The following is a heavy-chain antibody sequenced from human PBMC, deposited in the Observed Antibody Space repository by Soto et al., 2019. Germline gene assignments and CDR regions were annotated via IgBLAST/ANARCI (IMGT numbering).Heavy chain of an antibody. CDR3: AKDLVSWEVTIDLGYGMDV. J-gene: IGHJ6*02. D-gene: IGHD1-26*01. Sequence: PGGSLRLSCAASGFTFSSYAMSWVRQAPGKGLEWVSAISGSGGSTYYADSVKGRFTISRDNSKNTLYLQMNSLRAEDTAVYYCAKDLVSWEVTIDLGYGMDVWGQGTTVTVSS. V-gene: IGHV3-23*01. CDR1: GFTFSSYA. CDR2: ISGSGGST.